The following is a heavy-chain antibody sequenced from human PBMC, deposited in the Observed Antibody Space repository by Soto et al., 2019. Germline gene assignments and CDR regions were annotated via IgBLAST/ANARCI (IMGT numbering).Heavy chain of an antibody. J-gene: IGHJ6*02. V-gene: IGHV4-39*01. CDR2: MFYSGLT. D-gene: IGHD2-15*01. CDR3: APLSVSLSGPYGIHV. CDR1: GYSVTSSDYY. Sequence: SETLSLTCSVSGYSVTSSDYYWAWIRQPPGKGLEWIGSMFYSGLTYYNPSLKSRVTLSVDTSKNQFSVRLNSVTAADTAVYYCAPLSVSLSGPYGIHVWGQGTKVTVSS.